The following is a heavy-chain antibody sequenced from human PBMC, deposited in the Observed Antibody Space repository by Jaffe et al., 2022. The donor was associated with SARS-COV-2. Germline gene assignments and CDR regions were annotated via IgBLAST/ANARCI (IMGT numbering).Heavy chain of an antibody. CDR1: GGSISSDNHF. V-gene: IGHV4-61*02. CDR2: IYSSGST. Sequence: QVQLQESGPGLVKPSQTLSLTCTVSGGSISSDNHFWSWIRQPAGKGLEWIGRIYSSGSTNYNPSLKSRVTISSDTSKNQFSLKLSSVTAADTAVYYCARDSYCSGGSCYAFDIWGQGTRVTVSS. J-gene: IGHJ3*02. D-gene: IGHD2-15*01. CDR3: ARDSYCSGGSCYAFDI.